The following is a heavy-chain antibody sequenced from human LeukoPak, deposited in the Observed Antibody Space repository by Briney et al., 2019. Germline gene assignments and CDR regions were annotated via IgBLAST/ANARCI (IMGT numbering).Heavy chain of an antibody. V-gene: IGHV4-39*01. J-gene: IGHJ6*02. CDR1: GGSISSSSYY. D-gene: IGHD3-3*01. CDR2: IYYSGST. CDR3: ARAGDDDFWSGYYTGHYYGMDV. Sequence: SETLSLTCTVSGGSISSSSYYWGWIRLPPGKGLERIGSIYYSGSTYYNPSLKSRVTISVDTSKNQFSLKLSSVTAADTAVYYCARAGDDDFWSGYYTGHYYGMDVWGQGTTVTVSS.